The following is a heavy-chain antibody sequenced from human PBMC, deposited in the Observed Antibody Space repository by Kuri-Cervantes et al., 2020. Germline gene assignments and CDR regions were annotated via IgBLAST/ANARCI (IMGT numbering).Heavy chain of an antibody. CDR3: AREDYDFWSGYRYYGMDV. D-gene: IGHD3-3*01. CDR2: IYSGGST. V-gene: IGHV3-53*01. J-gene: IGHJ6*02. Sequence: GGSLRLSCAASGFTVSSNYMSWVRQAPGKGLEWVSVIYSGGSTYYADSVKGRFTISRDNSKNTLYLQMNSLRAEDTAVYYCAREDYDFWSGYRYYGMDVWGQGTTVTVSS. CDR1: GFTVSSNY.